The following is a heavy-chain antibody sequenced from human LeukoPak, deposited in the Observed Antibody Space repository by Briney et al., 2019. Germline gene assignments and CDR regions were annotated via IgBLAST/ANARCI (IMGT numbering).Heavy chain of an antibody. V-gene: IGHV1-18*04. D-gene: IGHD3-22*01. CDR1: GYNLNTYG. Sequence: ASVKVSCKASGYNLNTYGISWVRQAPGQGLEWMGWISGYNGQTNYTLNFEGRVTMTTDTSTSTAYMELRSLRSDDTAVYYSARSPIYYYDTSGLYDFEYWGLGTLVTVSS. CDR2: ISGYNGQT. CDR3: ARSPIYYYDTSGLYDFEY. J-gene: IGHJ4*02.